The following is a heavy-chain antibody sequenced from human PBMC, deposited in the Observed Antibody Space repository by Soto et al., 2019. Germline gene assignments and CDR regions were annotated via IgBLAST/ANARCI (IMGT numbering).Heavy chain of an antibody. CDR1: GGTLTTYA. V-gene: IGHV1-69*01. CDR2: IIPMYNKP. CDR3: ARGYSGGYYYAMDV. J-gene: IGHJ6*02. Sequence: QVQLVQSGAEVKKPGSSVRVSCQASGGTLTTYAFNWVRQAPGQGLEWMGGIIPMYNKPNYAPNFLGRVTISADPSTSTAYMELTTLRSEDTAVYFCARGYSGGYYYAMDVWGQGTTVTVSS. D-gene: IGHD4-4*01.